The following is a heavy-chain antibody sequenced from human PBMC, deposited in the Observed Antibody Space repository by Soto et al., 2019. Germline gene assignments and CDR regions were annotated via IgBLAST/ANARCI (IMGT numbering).Heavy chain of an antibody. D-gene: IGHD2-15*01. CDR2: IKEDGSEK. J-gene: IGHJ4*02. CDR1: GFTFSSYW. Sequence: EVQLVESGGGLVQPGGSLRLSCVASGFTFSSYWMNWVRQAPGKGLEWVANIKEDGSEKNYVDSVKGRFIISRDNAKESLFLQMNSLRAEDTAVYYCARGQYGGKGYWGQGTLVTVSS. V-gene: IGHV3-7*03. CDR3: ARGQYGGKGY.